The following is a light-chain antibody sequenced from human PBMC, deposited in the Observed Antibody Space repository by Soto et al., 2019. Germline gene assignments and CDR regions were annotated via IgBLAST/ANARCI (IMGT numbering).Light chain of an antibody. Sequence: AIQLTQSPSSLSASVGDRVTITCRASQGISSALAWYQQKPGKAPKLLIYDASNLESRVPSRFSGSGSGTDFTLTISSLQPEDFATYYCQQFNSYLVHFGGGTKVEIK. CDR2: DAS. CDR1: QGISSA. J-gene: IGKJ4*01. V-gene: IGKV1-13*02. CDR3: QQFNSYLVH.